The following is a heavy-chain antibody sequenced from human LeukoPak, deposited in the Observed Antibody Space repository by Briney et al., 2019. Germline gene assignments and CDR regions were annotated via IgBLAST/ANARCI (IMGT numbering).Heavy chain of an antibody. CDR1: GYTFTGYY. CDR2: INPNSGGT. CDR3: ARVGLYCSSTSCYSPPNWFDP. D-gene: IGHD2-2*02. Sequence: EASVKVSCKASGYTFTGYYMHWVRQAPGQGLEWMGWINPNSGGTNHAQKFQGRVTMTRDTSISTAYMELSRLRSDDTAVYYCARVGLYCSSTSCYSPPNWFDPWGQGTLVTVSS. J-gene: IGHJ5*02. V-gene: IGHV1-2*02.